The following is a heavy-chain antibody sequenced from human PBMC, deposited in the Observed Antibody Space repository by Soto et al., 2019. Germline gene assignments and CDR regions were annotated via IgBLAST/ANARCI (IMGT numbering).Heavy chain of an antibody. D-gene: IGHD3-3*01. CDR1: GGSVSSGSYY. Sequence: SETLSLTCTVSGGSVSSGSYYWSWIRQPPGKGLEWIGYIYYSGSTNYNPSLKSRVTISVDTSKNQFSLKLSSVTAADTAVYYCARGRTIFGVVISDWFDPWGQGTLVTVSS. J-gene: IGHJ5*02. CDR2: IYYSGST. CDR3: ARGRTIFGVVISDWFDP. V-gene: IGHV4-61*01.